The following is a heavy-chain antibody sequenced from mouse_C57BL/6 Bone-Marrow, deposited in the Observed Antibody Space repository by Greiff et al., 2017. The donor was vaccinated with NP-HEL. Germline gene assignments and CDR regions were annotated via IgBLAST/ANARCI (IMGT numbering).Heavy chain of an antibody. D-gene: IGHD1-1*01. CDR2: IYSDGGST. J-gene: IGHJ1*03. CDR1: EYEFPSHD. V-gene: IGHV5-2*01. Sequence: EVQLVESGGGLVQPGESLKLSCESNEYEFPSHDMSWVRKTPEKRLELVAAIYSDGGSTYYPDTLERRFIISRDNTKKTLYLQMSSLRSEDTALYYGARHGAYYDSWYFDVWGTGTTVTVSS. CDR3: ARHGAYYDSWYFDV.